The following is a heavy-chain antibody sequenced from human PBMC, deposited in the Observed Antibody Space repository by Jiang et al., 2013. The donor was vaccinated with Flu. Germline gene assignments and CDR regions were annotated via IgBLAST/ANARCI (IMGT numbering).Heavy chain of an antibody. CDR1: GFTFSNHY. D-gene: IGHD6-19*01. CDR3: ASAKGYSSGWNPVDYFDY. J-gene: IGHJ4*02. CDR2: ISNSGNTL. Sequence: VQLLESGGGLVKPGGSLRLSCAASGFTFSNHYISWIRQAPGKGLEWVSYISNSGNTLKYADSVKGRFTISRDNAKDLLFLQMNNLRVEDTALYYCASAKGYSSGWNPVDYFDYWGQGTLVTVSS. V-gene: IGHV3-11*01.